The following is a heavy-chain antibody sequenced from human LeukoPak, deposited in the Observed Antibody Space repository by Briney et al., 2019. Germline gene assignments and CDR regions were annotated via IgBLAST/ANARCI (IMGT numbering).Heavy chain of an antibody. D-gene: IGHD4-23*01. Sequence: GKSLRLSCVASGFSFSDSVIHWVRQAPGKGLEWVANIKQDGSEKHYVDSVKGRFTISRDNAKNTLYLQMNSLRAEDTAVYYCARGRPHGNDYWGQGTLVTVSS. J-gene: IGHJ4*02. V-gene: IGHV3-7*01. CDR1: GFSFSDSV. CDR2: IKQDGSEK. CDR3: ARGRPHGNDY.